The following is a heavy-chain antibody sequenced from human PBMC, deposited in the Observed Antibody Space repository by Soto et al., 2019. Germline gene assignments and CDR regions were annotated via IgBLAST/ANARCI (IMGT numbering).Heavy chain of an antibody. CDR3: ARDIRITIFGVVPPMDV. CDR1: GYTFTSYY. D-gene: IGHD3-3*01. Sequence: ASVKVSCKASGYTFTSYYMHWVRQAPGQGLEWMGIINPSGGSTSYAQKFQGRVTMTRDTSTSTVYMELSSLRSEDTAVYYCARDIRITIFGVVPPMDVWGQGTTVTV. V-gene: IGHV1-46*01. CDR2: INPSGGST. J-gene: IGHJ6*02.